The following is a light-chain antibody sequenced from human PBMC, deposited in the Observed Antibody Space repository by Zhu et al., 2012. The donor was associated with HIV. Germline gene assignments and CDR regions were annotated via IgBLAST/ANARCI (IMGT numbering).Light chain of an antibody. J-gene: IGKJ5*01. CDR3: QQCGSSPPIT. V-gene: IGKV3-20*01. CDR2: GAS. CDR1: QSVSSSY. Sequence: EIVLTQSPGTLSLSPGERATLSCRASQSVSSSYLAWYQQKPGQAPRLLIYGASSRATGIPDRFSGSGSGTDFTLTISRLEPEDSAVFYXQQCGSSPPITFGQGTRLEIK.